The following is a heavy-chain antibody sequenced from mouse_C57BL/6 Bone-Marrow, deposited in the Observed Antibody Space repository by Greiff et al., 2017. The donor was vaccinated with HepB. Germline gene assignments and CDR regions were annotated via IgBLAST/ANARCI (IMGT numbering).Heavy chain of an antibody. J-gene: IGHJ1*03. CDR1: GFTFSDYG. Sequence: EVNVVESGGGLVKPGGSLKLSCAASGFTFSDYGMHWVRQAPEKGLEWVAYISSGSSTIYYADTVKGRFTISRDNAKNTLFLQMTSLRSEDTAMYYCARKTGTRYFDVWGTGTTVTVSS. D-gene: IGHD4-1*01. V-gene: IGHV5-17*01. CDR3: ARKTGTRYFDV. CDR2: ISSGSSTI.